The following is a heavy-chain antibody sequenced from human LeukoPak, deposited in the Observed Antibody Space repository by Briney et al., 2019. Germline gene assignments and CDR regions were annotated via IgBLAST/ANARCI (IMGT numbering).Heavy chain of an antibody. CDR2: ISSGSSYI. Sequence: GGSLRLSCAVSGFTFSTYWMTWVRQAPGKGLEWVSCISSGSSYIYYADSMKGRFTISRDNAKNSLYLQMNSLRAEDTAVYYCARGHYGDTYGMDVWGQGTTVTVSS. CDR3: ARGHYGDTYGMDV. CDR1: GFTFSTYW. V-gene: IGHV3-21*01. J-gene: IGHJ6*02. D-gene: IGHD4-17*01.